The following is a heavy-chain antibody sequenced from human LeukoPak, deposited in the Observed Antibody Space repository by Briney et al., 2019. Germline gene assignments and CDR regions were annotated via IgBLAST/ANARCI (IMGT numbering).Heavy chain of an antibody. CDR2: ISSSGSTI. D-gene: IGHD3-10*01. V-gene: IGHV3-11*04. Sequence: LSLTCTVSGGSIGSGDYYMSWIRQAPGKGLEWVSYISSSGSTIYYADSVKGRFTISRDNAKNTLYLQMNSLRAEDTAVYYCARAPTLYGSGPVLDYWGQGTLVTVSS. J-gene: IGHJ4*02. CDR3: ARAPTLYGSGPVLDY. CDR1: GGSIGSGDYY.